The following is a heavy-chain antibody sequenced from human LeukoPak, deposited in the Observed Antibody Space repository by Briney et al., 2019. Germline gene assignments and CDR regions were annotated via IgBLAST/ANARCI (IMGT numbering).Heavy chain of an antibody. Sequence: ASVKVSCKASGYTFTSYDNNWVRQATGQGLEWMGWMNPNSGNTGYAQKFQGRVTMTRNTSISTAYMELSSLRSEDTAVYYCARGGPYCSSTSCYYYYGMDVWGQGTTVTVSS. D-gene: IGHD2-2*01. CDR1: GYTFTSYD. CDR3: ARGGPYCSSTSCYYYYGMDV. V-gene: IGHV1-8*01. J-gene: IGHJ6*02. CDR2: MNPNSGNT.